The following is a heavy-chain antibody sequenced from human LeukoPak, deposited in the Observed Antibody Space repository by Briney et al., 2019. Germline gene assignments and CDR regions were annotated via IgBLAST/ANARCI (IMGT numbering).Heavy chain of an antibody. Sequence: PGGSLRLSCAASGFIFSSYEMNWVRPAPGKGLGWGLYISSSGSTIYYADSVKGRFTISRDNAQNSLYLQMNSLRAEDTAVYYCASYYESSGFLRNFDYWGQGTLVTVSS. CDR1: GFIFSSYE. D-gene: IGHD3-22*01. CDR2: ISSSGSTI. V-gene: IGHV3-48*03. CDR3: ASYYESSGFLRNFDY. J-gene: IGHJ4*02.